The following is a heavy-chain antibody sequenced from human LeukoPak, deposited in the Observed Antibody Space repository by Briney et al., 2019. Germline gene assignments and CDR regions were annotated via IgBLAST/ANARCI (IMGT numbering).Heavy chain of an antibody. CDR1: GYTFTSYD. Sequence: GASVKVSCKASGYTFTSYDINWVRQATGQGLEWMGWMYPNSDNTGYAQKFQGRVTITRNTSISTAYMELSSLKSEDTAVYYCARAAAVLDAFDIWGQGTMLTVSS. CDR3: ARAAAVLDAFDI. D-gene: IGHD6-19*01. J-gene: IGHJ3*02. V-gene: IGHV1-8*03. CDR2: MYPNSDNT.